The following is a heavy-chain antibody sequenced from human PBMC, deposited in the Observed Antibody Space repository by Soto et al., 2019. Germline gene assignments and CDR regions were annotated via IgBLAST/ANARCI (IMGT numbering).Heavy chain of an antibody. Sequence: QVQLVQSGAEVKKPGSSVTVSCKASGGTFSSYAISWVRQAPGQGLEWMGGIIPIFGTANYAQKFQGRVTITAGESTSPAYMELSRLRSEDTAVYYCARVVFMHSNSSYYYYGMDVWGQGTTVTVSS. J-gene: IGHJ6*02. CDR1: GGTFSSYA. V-gene: IGHV1-69*01. CDR2: IIPIFGTA. D-gene: IGHD6-6*01. CDR3: ARVVFMHSNSSYYYYGMDV.